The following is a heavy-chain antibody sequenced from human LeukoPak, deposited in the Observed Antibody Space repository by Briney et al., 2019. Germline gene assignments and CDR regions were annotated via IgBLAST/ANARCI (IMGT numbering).Heavy chain of an antibody. V-gene: IGHV3-21*06. CDR2: ISSDSRYI. CDR3: ARDNWNDVVDY. Sequence: GGSLRLSCAASGFTFSTYSMNWVRQAPGKGLEWVSSISSDSRYIFYTDSVKGRFTVSRDNAKNSLYLQTVSLTAEDTAVYYCARDNWNDVVDYWGQGTLVTVSS. J-gene: IGHJ4*02. D-gene: IGHD1-20*01. CDR1: GFTFSTYS.